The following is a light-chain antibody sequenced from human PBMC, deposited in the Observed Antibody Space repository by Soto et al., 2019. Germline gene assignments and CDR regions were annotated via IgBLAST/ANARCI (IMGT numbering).Light chain of an antibody. CDR3: QNLNSFPLA. CDR2: AAS. V-gene: IGKV1-9*01. Sequence: IQLTQSPSSLSASVGDRVTITCRASQGISNYLAWYQQKPGEAPKLLIFAASTLQSGVPSRFSGSGSGTDFTLTISSLQPEDFATYFCQNLNSFPLAFDPGTRLDLK. CDR1: QGISNY. J-gene: IGKJ3*01.